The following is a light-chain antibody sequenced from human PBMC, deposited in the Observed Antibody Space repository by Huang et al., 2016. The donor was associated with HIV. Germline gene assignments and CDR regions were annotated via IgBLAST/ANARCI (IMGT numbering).Light chain of an antibody. CDR1: QSVSASN. CDR2: GAS. CDR3: QHYGTLFT. Sequence: DIILTQSPATLSLSPGERATLSCRASQSVSASNLAWYQQKLGQAHRLLIYGASTRATGIPDRFTASGSGTDFTLTISRLEPEDFAVYYCQHYGTLFTFGQGTEVEIK. V-gene: IGKV3-20*01. J-gene: IGKJ2*01.